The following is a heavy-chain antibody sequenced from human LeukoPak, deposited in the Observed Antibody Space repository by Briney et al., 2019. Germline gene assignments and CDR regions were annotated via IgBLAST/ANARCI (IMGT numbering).Heavy chain of an antibody. CDR3: SYSSSWYVEDY. D-gene: IGHD6-13*01. V-gene: IGHV1-46*01. CDR2: INPSGGST. J-gene: IGHJ4*02. CDR1: GYTFTSYY. Sequence: ASVKVSCKASGYTFTSYYMHWVRQAPGQGLEWMGIINPSGGSTSYAQKFQGRVTMTRDTSTSTVYMELSSLRSEDTAVYYCSYSSSWYVEDYWGQGTLVTVSS.